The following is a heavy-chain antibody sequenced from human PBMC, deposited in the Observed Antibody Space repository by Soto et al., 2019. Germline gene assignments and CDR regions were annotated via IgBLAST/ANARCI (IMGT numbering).Heavy chain of an antibody. CDR3: ARKVVGSTSRPDYWYFDL. CDR1: GFTFINYA. V-gene: IGHV3-23*01. J-gene: IGHJ2*01. Sequence: EVQLLESGGDSVQPGGSVRLSCAGSGFTFINYAMNWVRQAPGKGLEWVSTISGGGDATFFADSVRGRFTFSRDNSKSTVTLQMNSLGVDDTAVYYCARKVVGSTSRPDYWYFDLWGRGPLVTVSS. CDR2: ISGGGDAT. D-gene: IGHD2-21*01.